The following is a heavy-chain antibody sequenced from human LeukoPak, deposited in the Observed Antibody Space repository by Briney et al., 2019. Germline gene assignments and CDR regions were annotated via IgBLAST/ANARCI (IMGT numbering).Heavy chain of an antibody. Sequence: PSETLSLTCAVYGGSFSGYYWSWIRQPPGKGLEWIGEINHSGSTNYNPSLKSRVTISVDTSKNQFSLKLSSVTAADTAVYYCARPIAGDFWSGYYKGNYYYYGMDVWGQGTTVTVSS. CDR3: ARPIAGDFWSGYYKGNYYYYGMDV. V-gene: IGHV4-34*01. CDR1: GGSFSGYY. CDR2: INHSGST. J-gene: IGHJ6*02. D-gene: IGHD3-3*01.